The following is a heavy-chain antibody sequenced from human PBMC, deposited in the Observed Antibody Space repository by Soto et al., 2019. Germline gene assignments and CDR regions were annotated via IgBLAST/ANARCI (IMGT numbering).Heavy chain of an antibody. J-gene: IGHJ4*02. CDR2: IYYSGST. Sequence: PSETLSLTGTVSGGSISSYYWSWIRQPPGKGLEWIGYIYYSGSTNYNPSLKSRVTISVDTSKNQFSLKLSSVTAADTAVYYCARGNNWNYIPRAQYYFDYWGQGTLVTVSS. D-gene: IGHD1-7*01. CDR1: GGSISSYY. CDR3: ARGNNWNYIPRAQYYFDY. V-gene: IGHV4-59*01.